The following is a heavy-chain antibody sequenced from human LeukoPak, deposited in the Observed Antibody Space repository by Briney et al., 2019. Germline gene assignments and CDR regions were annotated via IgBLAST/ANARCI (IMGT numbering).Heavy chain of an antibody. V-gene: IGHV1-18*04. CDR3: AFYCSSTSCYDADFDY. J-gene: IGHJ4*02. Sequence: GASVKVSCKASGYTFTSYGISWARQAPGQGLEWMGWISAYNGNTNYAQKLQGRVTMTTDTSTSTAYMELRSLRSDDTAVYYCAFYCSSTSCYDADFDYWGQGTLVTVSS. D-gene: IGHD2-2*01. CDR2: ISAYNGNT. CDR1: GYTFTSYG.